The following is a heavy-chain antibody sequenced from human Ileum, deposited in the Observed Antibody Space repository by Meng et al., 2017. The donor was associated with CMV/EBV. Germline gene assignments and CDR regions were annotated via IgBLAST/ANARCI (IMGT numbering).Heavy chain of an antibody. CDR2: IYWNDDK. CDR3: ARRRAINWNWFDP. CDR1: GFSLTRSSVG. D-gene: IGHD1-1*01. J-gene: IGHJ5*02. Sequence: FPGFSLTRSSVGVGWFRQPPGKALGWLALIYWNDDKRYSPSLKSRLTISKDTSKNQVVLTMTNMDPVDTATYYCARRRAINWNWFDPWGQGTLVTVSS. V-gene: IGHV2-5*01.